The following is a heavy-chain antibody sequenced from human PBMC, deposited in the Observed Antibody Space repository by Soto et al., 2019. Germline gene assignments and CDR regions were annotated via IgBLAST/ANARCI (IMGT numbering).Heavy chain of an antibody. Sequence: GGSLRLSCAASGFTFSSYEMNWVRQAPGKGLEWVSYISSSGSTIYYVDSVKGRFTISRDNAKNSLYLQMNSLRAEDTAVYYCARGSPYDYYYYGMDVWGQGTTVTVSS. CDR2: ISSSGSTI. V-gene: IGHV3-48*03. CDR1: GFTFSSYE. CDR3: ARGSPYDYYYYGMDV. D-gene: IGHD4-17*01. J-gene: IGHJ6*02.